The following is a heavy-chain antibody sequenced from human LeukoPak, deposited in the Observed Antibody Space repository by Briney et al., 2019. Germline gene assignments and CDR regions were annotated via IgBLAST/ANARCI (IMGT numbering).Heavy chain of an antibody. Sequence: PSETLSLTCTVSGGSISSYYWSWIRQPAGKGLEWIGRIYTSGSTNYNPSLRSRVTMSVDTSNNQFFLKVSSVTAADTAVYYCARSFGSGSYYYFDYWGQGTLVTVSS. CDR1: GGSISSYY. J-gene: IGHJ4*02. CDR2: IYTSGST. V-gene: IGHV4-4*07. D-gene: IGHD3-10*01. CDR3: ARSFGSGSYYYFDY.